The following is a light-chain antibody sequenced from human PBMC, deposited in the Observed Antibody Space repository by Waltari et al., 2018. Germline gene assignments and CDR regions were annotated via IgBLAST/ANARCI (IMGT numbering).Light chain of an antibody. CDR1: NIQAKS. CDR3: QVWDNSRDQVV. CDR2: YEN. Sequence: SYVLTQPPSVSVAPGKTARVTCGGDNIQAKSVHWYQQKEARAPGLLVFYENDRPSGIPERFSGSISGNTATLTISRVEVGDEADYYCQVWDNSRDQVVFGGGTKLAVL. V-gene: IGLV3-21*04. J-gene: IGLJ3*02.